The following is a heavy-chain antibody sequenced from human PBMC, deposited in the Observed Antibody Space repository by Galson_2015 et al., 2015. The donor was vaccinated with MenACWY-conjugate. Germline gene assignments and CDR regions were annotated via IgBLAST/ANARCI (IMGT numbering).Heavy chain of an antibody. CDR2: IKKDGSEK. V-gene: IGHV3-7*01. CDR1: GFTFGDYL. CDR3: ARDGGTYSSADY. D-gene: IGHD1-26*01. J-gene: IGHJ4*02. Sequence: SLRLSCAASGFTFGDYLMSWFRQAPGKGLEWVATIKKDGSEKYYVDSVKGRFTITRDNAKNSLYLQIDSLRAEDTAVYYCARDGGTYSSADYWGQGTLI.